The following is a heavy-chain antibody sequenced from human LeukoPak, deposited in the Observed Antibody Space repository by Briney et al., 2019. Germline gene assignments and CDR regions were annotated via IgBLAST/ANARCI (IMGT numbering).Heavy chain of an antibody. V-gene: IGHV3-11*01. CDR3: ARDRGSGSYSSWFDP. Sequence: GGSLRLSCAASGFTLSDYYMSWIRQAPGKGLEWVSYISSSGSTIYYADSVKGRFTISRDNAKNSLYLQMNSLRAEDTAVYYCARDRGSGSYSSWFDPWGQGTLVTVSS. CDR1: GFTLSDYY. CDR2: ISSSGSTI. D-gene: IGHD3-10*01. J-gene: IGHJ5*02.